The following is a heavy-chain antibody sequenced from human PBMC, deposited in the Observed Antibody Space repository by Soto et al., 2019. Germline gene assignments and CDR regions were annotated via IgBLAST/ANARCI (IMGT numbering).Heavy chain of an antibody. CDR3: ARPGYYDSSGFFNFDH. CDR1: GYTFTSYD. CDR2: MNPNSGNT. Sequence: ASVQVSCKASGYTFTSYDINWVRQATGQGFEWIGWMNPNSGNTGYAQKFQGRVTMTRDTSITTAYMELSSLKASDTAIYYCARPGYYDSSGFFNFDHWGQGTLVTVSS. J-gene: IGHJ4*02. V-gene: IGHV1-8*01. D-gene: IGHD3-22*01.